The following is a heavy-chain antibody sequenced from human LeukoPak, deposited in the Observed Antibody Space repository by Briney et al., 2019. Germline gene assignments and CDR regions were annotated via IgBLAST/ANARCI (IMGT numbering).Heavy chain of an antibody. Sequence: GGSLRLSCAASGFTFSSYAMSWVRQAPGKGLEWVSTISGSGGSIYYADPVKGRFTISRDYSKNTLYLEMNSLRAEDTAIYYCAKDRNSSRGKDFDYWGQGTLVTVSS. CDR2: ISGSGGSI. D-gene: IGHD4-23*01. J-gene: IGHJ4*02. V-gene: IGHV3-23*01. CDR3: AKDRNSSRGKDFDY. CDR1: GFTFSSYA.